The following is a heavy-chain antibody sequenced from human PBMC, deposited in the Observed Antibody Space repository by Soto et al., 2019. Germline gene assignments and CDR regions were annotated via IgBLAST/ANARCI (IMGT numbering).Heavy chain of an antibody. CDR3: AARTPYYDSSGYYPPLDAFDI. Sequence: GASVKVSCKVSGYTLTELSMHWVRQAPGKGLEWMGGFVVEGGETNYAQKFQERVTMTGDMSTNTAYMELSSLRSEDTAVYYCAARTPYYDSSGYYPPLDAFDIWGQGTMVTVSS. J-gene: IGHJ3*02. V-gene: IGHV1-24*01. D-gene: IGHD3-22*01. CDR2: FVVEGGET. CDR1: GYTLTELS.